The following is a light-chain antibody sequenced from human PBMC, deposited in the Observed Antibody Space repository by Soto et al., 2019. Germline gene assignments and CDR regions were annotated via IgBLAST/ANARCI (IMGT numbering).Light chain of an antibody. CDR3: AAWDDSLNAYV. CDR1: ISNIGRNT. V-gene: IGLV1-44*01. J-gene: IGLJ1*01. CDR2: SNN. Sequence: QSVLTQPPSASGTPGQRVTISCSGSISNIGRNTVNWYQQFTGTAPKLVIHSNNQRPSGVPDRFSGSRSGTSASLAISGPQSEDDADYYWAAWDDSLNAYVFGTGTKV.